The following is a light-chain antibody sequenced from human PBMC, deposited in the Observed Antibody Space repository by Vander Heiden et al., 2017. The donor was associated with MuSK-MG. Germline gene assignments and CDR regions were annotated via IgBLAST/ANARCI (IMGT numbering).Light chain of an antibody. CDR3: QQYNNWREYT. J-gene: IGKJ2*01. CDR1: QSVSSN. V-gene: IGKV3-15*01. Sequence: SPATLSVSPGERATLSCRARQSVSSNLAWYHQKPGQAPRLLIYGAATRATGIPARFSGSGSGTEFTLTISSRQSEDVAVYYCQQYNNWREYTFGQGTKLEIK. CDR2: GAA.